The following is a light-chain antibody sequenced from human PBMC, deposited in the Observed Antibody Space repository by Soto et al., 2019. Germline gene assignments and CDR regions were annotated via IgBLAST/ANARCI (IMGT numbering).Light chain of an antibody. CDR3: QQCGSSPET. J-gene: IGKJ1*01. V-gene: IGKV3-20*01. Sequence: EFVLTQSPGTLSLSPGERATLSCRASQSVSSSYLAWYQQKPGQAPRLLIYGASSRATGIPDRFSGSGSGTDFTLTISRLEPEDFAVYYCQQCGSSPETFGQGTKVDIK. CDR1: QSVSSSY. CDR2: GAS.